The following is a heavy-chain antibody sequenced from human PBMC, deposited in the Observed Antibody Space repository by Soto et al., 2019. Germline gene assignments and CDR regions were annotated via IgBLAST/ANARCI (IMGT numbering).Heavy chain of an antibody. CDR3: ARDLSRRAARLFGY. Sequence: ASVKVSCKASGYTFTSYDINWVRQATGQGLEWMGWMNPNSGNTGYAQKFQGRVTMTRNTSISTAYMELSSLRSEDTAVYYCARDLSRRAARLFGYRGQGTLVTVSS. CDR1: GYTFTSYD. D-gene: IGHD6-6*01. V-gene: IGHV1-8*01. CDR2: MNPNSGNT. J-gene: IGHJ4*02.